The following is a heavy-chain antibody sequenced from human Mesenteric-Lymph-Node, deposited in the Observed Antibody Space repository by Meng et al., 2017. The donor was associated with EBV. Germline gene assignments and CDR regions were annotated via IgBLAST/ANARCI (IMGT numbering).Heavy chain of an antibody. V-gene: IGHV3-33*01. J-gene: IGHJ4*02. CDR2: IWYDGSNK. Sequence: VECGGAGWKAWRVVRMCVSAYGFILGSLGRLWVWQDQGKGLECVAVIWYDGSNKYYVDSVKGRLTISRDISKNTLYLQMNFLRAEDTAVYYCATERGGGDYIHEYWGQGTLVTVSS. CDR1: GFILGSLG. D-gene: IGHD4-17*01. CDR3: ATERGGGDYIHEY.